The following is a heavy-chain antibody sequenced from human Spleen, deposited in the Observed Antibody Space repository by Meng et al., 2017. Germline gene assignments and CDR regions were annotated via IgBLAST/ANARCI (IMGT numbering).Heavy chain of an antibody. CDR3: ARASLDGDSSWFYCDS. V-gene: IGHV4-31*01. CDR1: GGSISSGSFY. D-gene: IGHD6-13*01. CDR2: IDYSGST. J-gene: IGHJ4*02. Sequence: LRLSCTVSGGSISSGSFYWSWLRQHPGKGLEWIGYIDYSGSTHYNPSLKSPVTISVDKSKNQFSLQLSSVTAGDTAVYFCARASLDGDSSWFYCDSWGQGTLVTVSS.